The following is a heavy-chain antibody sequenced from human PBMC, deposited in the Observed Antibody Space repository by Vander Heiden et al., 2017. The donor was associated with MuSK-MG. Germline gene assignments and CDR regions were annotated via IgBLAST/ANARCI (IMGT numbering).Heavy chain of an antibody. CDR1: GGSLRSYY. CDR2: IYSSGST. Sequence: QVQMRESGPGVVKPSETLSLTCTVSGGSLRSYYWSWIRQPPGKGLEWIGRIYSSGSTNYNPSLKSRVTMSVDTPKNQFSLKLSSVTAADTAVYYCARVVAPDPYYYYYMDVWGQGTTVTVSS. V-gene: IGHV4-4*07. J-gene: IGHJ6*03. CDR3: ARVVAPDPYYYYYMDV.